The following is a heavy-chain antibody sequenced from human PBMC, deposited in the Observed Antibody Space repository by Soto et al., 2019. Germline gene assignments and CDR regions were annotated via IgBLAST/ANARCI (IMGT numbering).Heavy chain of an antibody. J-gene: IGHJ4*02. CDR2: ISGIGGGTT. CDR3: AKESLWLPKAPDY. V-gene: IGHV3-23*01. Sequence: PGGSLRLSCAASGFTFSDYAMSWVRQTPGKGLEWISGISGIGGGTTYYADSVKGRFTISRDNSKNTLYLQMNSLRAEDTAVYYCAKESLWLPKAPDYSGQGPLVTVYS. D-gene: IGHD5-12*01. CDR1: GFTFSDYA.